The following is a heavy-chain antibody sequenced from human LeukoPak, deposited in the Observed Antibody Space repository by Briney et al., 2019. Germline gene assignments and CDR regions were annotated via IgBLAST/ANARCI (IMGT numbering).Heavy chain of an antibody. CDR1: GFTFSGHW. CDR3: AKAGGYDFWSGYYYYYMDV. V-gene: IGHV3-23*01. Sequence: GGSLRLSCAVSGFTFSGHWMFWVRQAPGKGLEWVSAISGSGGSTYYADSVKGRFTISRDNSKNTLYLQMNSLRAEDTAVYYCAKAGGYDFWSGYYYYYMDVWGKGTTVAVSS. D-gene: IGHD3-3*01. J-gene: IGHJ6*03. CDR2: ISGSGGST.